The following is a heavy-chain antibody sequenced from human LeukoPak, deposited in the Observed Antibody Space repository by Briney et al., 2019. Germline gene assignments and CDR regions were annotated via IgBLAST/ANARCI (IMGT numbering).Heavy chain of an antibody. Sequence: GGSLRLSCAASGFTFSRYTMNWVRQAPGKGLEWVSYISSSGSTKYYADSVKGRFTISRDNAKNSLYLQMNSLRAEDTAVYYCARGDIVVVVAALGAFDIWGQGTMVTVSS. CDR3: ARGDIVVVVAALGAFDI. V-gene: IGHV3-48*04. CDR1: GFTFSRYT. D-gene: IGHD2-15*01. J-gene: IGHJ3*02. CDR2: ISSSGSTK.